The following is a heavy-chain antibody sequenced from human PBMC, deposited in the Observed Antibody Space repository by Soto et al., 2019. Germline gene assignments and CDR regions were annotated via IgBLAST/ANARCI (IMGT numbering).Heavy chain of an antibody. Sequence: ASVKVSCKASGYTFTSYGISWVRQAPGQGLEWMGWISAYNGNTNYAQKLQGRVTMTTDTSTSTAYVELRSLRSDDTAVYYCAREVLDYDILTGYSGMDVWGQGTTVTVSS. V-gene: IGHV1-18*04. J-gene: IGHJ6*02. CDR2: ISAYNGNT. CDR3: AREVLDYDILTGYSGMDV. D-gene: IGHD3-9*01. CDR1: GYTFTSYG.